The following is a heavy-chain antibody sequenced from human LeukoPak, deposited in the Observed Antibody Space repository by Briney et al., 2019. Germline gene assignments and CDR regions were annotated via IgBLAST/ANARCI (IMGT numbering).Heavy chain of an antibody. CDR1: GGTFSSYA. D-gene: IGHD5-18*01. Sequence: GSSVKVSCKASGGTFSSYAISWVRQAPGQGLEWMGWINPNSGGTNYAQKFQGWVTMTRDTSISTAYMELSRLRSDDTAVYYCARDMGYLGPNAFDIWGQGTMVTVSS. J-gene: IGHJ3*02. V-gene: IGHV1-2*04. CDR2: INPNSGGT. CDR3: ARDMGYLGPNAFDI.